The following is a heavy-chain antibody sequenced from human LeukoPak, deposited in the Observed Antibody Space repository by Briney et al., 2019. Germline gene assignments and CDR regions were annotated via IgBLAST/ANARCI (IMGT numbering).Heavy chain of an antibody. Sequence: KPSETLSLTCTVSGYSISSGYYWGWIRQPPGKGLEWIGSIYHSGSTYYNPSLKSRVTISVDTSKNQFSLKLSSVTAADTAVYYCARDSNGVFDYWGQGTLVTVSS. CDR2: IYHSGST. V-gene: IGHV4-38-2*02. CDR3: ARDSNGVFDY. J-gene: IGHJ4*02. D-gene: IGHD3-10*01. CDR1: GYSISSGYY.